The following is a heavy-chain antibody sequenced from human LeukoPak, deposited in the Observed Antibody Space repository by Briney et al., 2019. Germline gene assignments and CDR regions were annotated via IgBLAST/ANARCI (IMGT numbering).Heavy chain of an antibody. CDR1: GFTFSNYW. J-gene: IGHJ3*02. CDR2: INNDGGGT. CDR3: ARGGYNHAFDI. Sequence: VGSLSLSCTVSGFTFSNYWIHWVRQPPGKGLVWVSRINNDGGGTIYADSVRGRFTISRDNAKNTLYLQMNSLGAEDTAVYYCARGGYNHAFDIWGQGTVVTVSS. V-gene: IGHV3-74*01. D-gene: IGHD5-24*01.